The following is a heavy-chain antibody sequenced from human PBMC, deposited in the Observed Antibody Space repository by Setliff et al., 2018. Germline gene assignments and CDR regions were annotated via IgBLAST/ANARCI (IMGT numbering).Heavy chain of an antibody. Sequence: PGGSLRLSCTASGFTFSSYAVSWVRQAPGKGLEWVSTIFGGDSSTYYADSVRGRFTVSRDNSRSTLYLQMNSLRAEDTAIYYCAKAASPLFGILGVECHFDSWGQGKLVTVSS. CDR1: GFTFSSYA. CDR2: IFGGDSST. V-gene: IGHV3-23*03. J-gene: IGHJ4*02. D-gene: IGHD3-3*01. CDR3: AKAASPLFGILGVECHFDS.